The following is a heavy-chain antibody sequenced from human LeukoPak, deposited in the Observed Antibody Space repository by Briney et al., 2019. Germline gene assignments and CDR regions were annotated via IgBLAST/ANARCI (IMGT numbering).Heavy chain of an antibody. V-gene: IGHV4-34*01. CDR1: GGSFSGYY. Sequence: SETLSLTCAVYGGSFSGYYWSWIRQPPGKGLEWIGEINHSGSTNYNPSLKSRVTISVDTSKNQFSLKLSSVTAADTAVYYCASNYYDSSGLYIDYWGQGTLVTVSS. J-gene: IGHJ4*02. CDR3: ASNYYDSSGLYIDY. D-gene: IGHD3-22*01. CDR2: INHSGST.